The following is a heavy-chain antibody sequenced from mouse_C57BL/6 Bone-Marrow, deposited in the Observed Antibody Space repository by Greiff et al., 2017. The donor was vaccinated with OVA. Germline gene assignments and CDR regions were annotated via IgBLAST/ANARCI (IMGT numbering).Heavy chain of an antibody. CDR1: GYTFTDYY. V-gene: IGHV1-26*01. J-gene: IGHJ1*03. CDR3: AERYYGSSYGYFDV. D-gene: IGHD1-1*01. CDR2: INPNNGGT. Sequence: EVQLQQSGPELVKPGASVKISCKASGYTFTDYYMNWVKQSHGKSLEWIGDINPNNGGTSYNQKFKGKATLTVDKSSSTAYMELRSLTSEDSAVYYCAERYYGSSYGYFDVWGTGTTVTVAS.